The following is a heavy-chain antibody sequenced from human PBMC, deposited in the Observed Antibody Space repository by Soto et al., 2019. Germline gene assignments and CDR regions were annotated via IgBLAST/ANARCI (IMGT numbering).Heavy chain of an antibody. CDR3: ATVDTIILVVSDAFDI. V-gene: IGHV3-30*03. Sequence: QVQLVESGGGVVQPGRSLRLSCAASGFTFSKCGMHWVRQAPGKGLEWVAVISYDGSNEYYADSVKGRFTISRDNSNNTLYLQMNSLRDEDTAVYYCATVDTIILVVSDAFDIWGQGTMVTVSS. D-gene: IGHD3-22*01. CDR2: ISYDGSNE. CDR1: GFTFSKCG. J-gene: IGHJ3*02.